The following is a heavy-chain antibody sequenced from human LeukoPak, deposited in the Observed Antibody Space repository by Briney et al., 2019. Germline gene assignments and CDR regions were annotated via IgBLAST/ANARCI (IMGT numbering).Heavy chain of an antibody. CDR3: AKGRNGDNVAEASDI. J-gene: IGHJ3*02. Sequence: GGSLRLSCAASGFTFNNYAMSWVRQAPGMGLEWLSYVSGSGGATYYAASVKGRFTISRDNSKNTVYLQMGSLRAEDTAVYYCAKGRNGDNVAEASDIWGQGTMVTVSS. CDR1: GFTFNNYA. V-gene: IGHV3-23*01. CDR2: VSGSGGAT. D-gene: IGHD4-17*01.